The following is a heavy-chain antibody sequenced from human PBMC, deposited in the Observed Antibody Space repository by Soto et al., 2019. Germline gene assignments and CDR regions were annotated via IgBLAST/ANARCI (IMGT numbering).Heavy chain of an antibody. Sequence: EAQLVESGGGLVKPGGSLRLSCAASGFTFSNAWMNWVRQAPGKGLEWVGRIKSKTDGGTTDYAAPVKGRFTISRDDSKNTLYLQMNSLKTEDTAVYYCTTDETAISSGWHYYFDYWGQGTLVAVSS. D-gene: IGHD6-19*01. CDR1: GFTFSNAW. V-gene: IGHV3-15*07. CDR2: IKSKTDGGTT. J-gene: IGHJ4*02. CDR3: TTDETAISSGWHYYFDY.